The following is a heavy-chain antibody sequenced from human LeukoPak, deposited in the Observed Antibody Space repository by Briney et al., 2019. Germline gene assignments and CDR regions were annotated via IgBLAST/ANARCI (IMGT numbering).Heavy chain of an antibody. D-gene: IGHD3-3*01. Sequence: PGGSLRLSCAASGFTFSIAWMSWVRQAPGKGLEWVGRIKSRGDGETRDYAAPVKDRFIISRDDSKNTLYLQMDSLRTEDTAICYCAAVGEWLSNAFNTWGQGTLVTVSA. CDR2: IKSRGDGETR. CDR3: AAVGEWLSNAFNT. CDR1: GFTFSIAW. J-gene: IGHJ3*02. V-gene: IGHV3-15*01.